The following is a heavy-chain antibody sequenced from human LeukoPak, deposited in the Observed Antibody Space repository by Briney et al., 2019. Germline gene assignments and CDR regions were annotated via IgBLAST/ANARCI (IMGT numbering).Heavy chain of an antibody. V-gene: IGHV4-34*01. CDR3: AREVARSWYRGHPYNWFDP. D-gene: IGHD6-13*01. CDR2: INHSGST. CDR1: GGSFSGYY. Sequence: SETLSLTCAVYGGSFSGYYWSWIRQPPGKGLEWIGEINHSGSTNYNPFLKSRVTISVDTSKNQFSLKLSSVTAADTAVYYCAREVARSWYRGHPYNWFDPWGQGTLVTVSS. J-gene: IGHJ5*02.